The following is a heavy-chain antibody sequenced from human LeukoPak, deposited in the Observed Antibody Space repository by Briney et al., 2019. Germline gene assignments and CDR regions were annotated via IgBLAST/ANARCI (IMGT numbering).Heavy chain of an antibody. CDR3: RRCGGYCSIDF. J-gene: IGHJ4*02. Sequence: GGSLRLSCAASGFTVRSNYMSWVRQAPGKGLEWVSVISRGTNTYYADSVKGRFTVSRDDSKNTLYLQMNSLRAEDTAVYYCRRCGGYCSIDFLGQGTLVTVSS. CDR2: ISRGTNT. V-gene: IGHV3-53*01. CDR1: GFTVRSNY. D-gene: IGHD2-21*02.